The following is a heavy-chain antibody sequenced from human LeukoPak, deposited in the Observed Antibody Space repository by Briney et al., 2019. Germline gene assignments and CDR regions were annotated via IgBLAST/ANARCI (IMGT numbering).Heavy chain of an antibody. J-gene: IGHJ4*02. D-gene: IGHD6-19*01. V-gene: IGHV3-23*01. CDR1: GFTFFTYS. CDR3: AKAWQWLGAFDY. Sequence: GGSLRLSCAASGFTFFTYSMHWVRQAPGKGLECVSVISGSGDSTYYADSVKGRFTFSRDNSQNSLYLQMNSLRAEDTALYFCAKAWQWLGAFDYWGQGTPVTVSS. CDR2: ISGSGDST.